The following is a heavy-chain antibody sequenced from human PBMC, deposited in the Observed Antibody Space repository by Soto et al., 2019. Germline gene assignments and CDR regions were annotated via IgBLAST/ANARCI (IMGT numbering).Heavy chain of an antibody. CDR3: AREHCSGGSCYLEPTPGNDFDY. J-gene: IGHJ4*02. V-gene: IGHV1-69*13. Sequence: SVKVSCKASGGTFSSYAISWVRQAPGQGLEWMGGIIPIFGTANYAQKFQGRVTITADESTSTAYMELSSLRSEDTAVYYCAREHCSGGSCYLEPTPGNDFDYWGQGTLVTVSS. CDR2: IIPIFGTA. CDR1: GGTFSSYA. D-gene: IGHD2-15*01.